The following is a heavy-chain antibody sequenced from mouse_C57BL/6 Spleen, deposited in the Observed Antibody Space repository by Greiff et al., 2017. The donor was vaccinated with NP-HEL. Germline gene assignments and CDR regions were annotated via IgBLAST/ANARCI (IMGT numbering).Heavy chain of an antibody. CDR1: GFTFTDYY. CDR2: IRNKANGYTT. J-gene: IGHJ2*01. CDR3: ARSPYYYGSSYVDY. D-gene: IGHD1-1*01. V-gene: IGHV7-3*01. Sequence: EVKLVESGGGLVQPGGSLSLSCAASGFTFTDYYMSWVRQPPGKALEWLGFIRNKANGYTTEYSASGKGRFTISRDNTQSILYLQMNALRAEDSATYYCARSPYYYGSSYVDYWGQGTTLTVSS.